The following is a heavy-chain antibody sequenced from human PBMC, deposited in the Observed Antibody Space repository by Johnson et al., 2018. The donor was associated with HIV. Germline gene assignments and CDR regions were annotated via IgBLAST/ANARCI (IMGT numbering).Heavy chain of an antibody. CDR1: GFTFSSYP. CDR2: LSYDGSNK. CDR3: ARERGYYGNPAFDI. J-gene: IGHJ3*02. V-gene: IGHV3-30-3*01. Sequence: QVQLVESGGGLVKPGGSLRLSCAASGFTFSSYPLHWVRQAPGKGLEWVAVLSYDGSNKFYTDSVKGRFSISRDNSKTTLYLQMNSLRTEDTAVYYCARERGYYGNPAFDIWGQGTMVTVSS. D-gene: IGHD4-11*01.